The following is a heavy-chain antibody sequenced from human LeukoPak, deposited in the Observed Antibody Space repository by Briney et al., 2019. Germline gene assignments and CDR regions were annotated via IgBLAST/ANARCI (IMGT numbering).Heavy chain of an antibody. CDR2: IKPDGSEK. V-gene: IGHV3-7*03. CDR1: GFIFTNYF. J-gene: IGHJ4*02. CDR3: ARENYFSFDY. Sequence: PGGSLRLSCAASGFIFTNYFMSWVRQAPGKGLEWVANIKPDGSEKYYMDSVRGRCTISRDNTRNTLDLQMNSLRPEDTAVYYCARENYFSFDYWGQGALVTVSS. D-gene: IGHD3-16*01.